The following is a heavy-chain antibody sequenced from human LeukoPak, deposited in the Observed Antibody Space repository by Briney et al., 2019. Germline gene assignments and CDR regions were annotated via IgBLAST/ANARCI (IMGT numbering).Heavy chain of an antibody. CDR3: ARELQYSREGYAFDL. CDR1: GYMFTGHY. D-gene: IGHD4-11*01. J-gene: IGHJ3*01. V-gene: IGHV1-2*02. CDR2: IKGDSGIP. Sequence: ASVTVSCTASGYMFTGHYMHWVRQAPGQGLEFLAWIKGDSGIPKYAQKFQGRVTLTRDTSISTAYMELTELTSDDTAVYYCARELQYSREGYAFDLWGQGTMVTVSS.